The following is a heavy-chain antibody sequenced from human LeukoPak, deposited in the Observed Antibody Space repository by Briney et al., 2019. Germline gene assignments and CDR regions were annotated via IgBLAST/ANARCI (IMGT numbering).Heavy chain of an antibody. J-gene: IGHJ4*02. D-gene: IGHD2-2*01. V-gene: IGHV3-48*04. Sequence: PGGSLRLSCAASGFTFSSYSMNWVRQAPGKGLEWVSYISSSSSTIYYADSVKGRFTISRDNAKNSLYLQMNSLKTEDTAVYYCTSSYCSSTSCYAWGQGTLVTVSS. CDR2: ISSSSSTI. CDR3: TSSYCSSTSCYA. CDR1: GFTFSSYS.